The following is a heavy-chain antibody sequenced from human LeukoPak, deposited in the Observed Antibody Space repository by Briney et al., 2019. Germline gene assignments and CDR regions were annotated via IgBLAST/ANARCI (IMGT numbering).Heavy chain of an antibody. D-gene: IGHD6-13*01. CDR3: AKSGYSTKGDFDY. CDR1: GFTFSSYA. CDR2: ITGSGGST. V-gene: IGHV3-23*01. J-gene: IGHJ4*02. Sequence: PGGSLRLSCAASGFTFSSYAMSWVRQAPGKGLEWVSAITGSGGSTYYADSVNGRFTISRDNSKNTLYVQMNSLRAEDTAVYYCAKSGYSTKGDFDYWGQGTLVTVSS.